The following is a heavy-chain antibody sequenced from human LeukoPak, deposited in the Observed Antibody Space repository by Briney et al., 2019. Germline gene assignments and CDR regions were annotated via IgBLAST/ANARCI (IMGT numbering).Heavy chain of an antibody. Sequence: GESLQSSCRGSGYQFFGHWIVWVRQMPGKGLEWMGIIYPDDSKTTYSPSFQGQVTISADKSISTAYLQWSSLKVSDTAIYYCARYGAPSLRGNWFDTWGQGTLFTVSS. D-gene: IGHD1-26*01. V-gene: IGHV5-51*01. CDR1: GYQFFGHW. CDR2: IYPDDSKT. J-gene: IGHJ5*02. CDR3: ARYGAPSLRGNWFDT.